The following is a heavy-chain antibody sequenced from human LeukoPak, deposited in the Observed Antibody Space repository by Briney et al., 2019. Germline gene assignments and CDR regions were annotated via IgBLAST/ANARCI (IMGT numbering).Heavy chain of an antibody. CDR1: GGSISSYY. CDR2: IYYSGST. CDR3: ARDGRGYAYYYYGMDV. J-gene: IGHJ6*02. D-gene: IGHD5-12*01. V-gene: IGHV4-59*12. Sequence: SETLSLTCTVSGGSISSYYWSWIRQHPGKGLEWIGYIYYSGSTYYNPSLKSRVTISVDTSKNQFSLKLSSVTAADTAVYYCARDGRGYAYYYYGMDVWGQGTTVTVSS.